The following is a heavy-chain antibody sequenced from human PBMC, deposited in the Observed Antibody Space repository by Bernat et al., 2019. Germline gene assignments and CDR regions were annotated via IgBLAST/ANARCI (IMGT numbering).Heavy chain of an antibody. J-gene: IGHJ4*02. D-gene: IGHD6-6*01. Sequence: QVQLVQSGAEEKKPGASVKVSCKASGYTFTSYAMHWVRQAPGQRLEWMGWIIPILGIANYAQKFQGRVTITADKSTSTAYMELSSLRSEDTAVYYCARDSSRSSSDYWGQGTLVTVSS. V-gene: IGHV1-69*10. CDR2: IIPILGIA. CDR1: GYTFTSYA. CDR3: ARDSSRSSSDY.